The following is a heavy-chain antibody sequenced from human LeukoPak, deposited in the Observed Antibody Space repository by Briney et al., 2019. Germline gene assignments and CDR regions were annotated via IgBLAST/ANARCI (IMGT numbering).Heavy chain of an antibody. J-gene: IGHJ3*02. Sequence: ASVCLSCKASGYTFTDYYVHWVRQAPGQGLEWMGWINPNSGGTNYAQKLQGRVTMTRDTSISTAYMELSSLISDDTAVYYCSGGSGPHAFDIWGPGNMCTVSS. CDR3: SGGSGPHAFDI. CDR2: INPNSGGT. V-gene: IGHV1-2*02. D-gene: IGHD3-10*01. CDR1: GYTFTDYY.